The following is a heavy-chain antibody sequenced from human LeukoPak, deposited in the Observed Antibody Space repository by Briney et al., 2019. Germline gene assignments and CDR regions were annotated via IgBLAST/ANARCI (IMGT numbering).Heavy chain of an antibody. CDR1: GGSFSGYY. J-gene: IGHJ4*02. Sequence: SETLSLTCAVYGGSFSGYYWSWIRQPPGKGLEWIGEINHSGSTNYNSSLKSRVTISGDTSKNQFSLKLSSVTAADTAVYYCARLKTQPILTGYYCDYWGQGTLVTVSS. CDR2: INHSGST. D-gene: IGHD3-9*01. CDR3: ARLKTQPILTGYYCDY. V-gene: IGHV4-34*01.